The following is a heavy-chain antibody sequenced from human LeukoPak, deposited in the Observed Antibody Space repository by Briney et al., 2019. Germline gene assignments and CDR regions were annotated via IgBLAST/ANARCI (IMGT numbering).Heavy chain of an antibody. Sequence: RPSETLSLTCAVSGGSISSGGYSWSWIRQPPGKGLEWIGYIYHSGSTYYNPSLKSRVTISVDTSKNQFSLKLSSVTAADTAVYYCARGPRGFWSGYYTPHRAGGWFDPWGQGTLVTVSS. V-gene: IGHV4-30-2*01. CDR3: ARGPRGFWSGYYTPHRAGGWFDP. J-gene: IGHJ5*02. CDR2: IYHSGST. D-gene: IGHD3-3*01. CDR1: GGSISSGGYS.